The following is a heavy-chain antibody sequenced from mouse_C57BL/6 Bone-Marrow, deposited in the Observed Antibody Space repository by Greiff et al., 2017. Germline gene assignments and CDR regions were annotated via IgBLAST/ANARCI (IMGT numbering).Heavy chain of an antibody. CDR2: IYPNSGST. CDR1: GYTFTSYW. CDR3: AFTLDY. Sequence: QVHVKQPGAELVKPGASVKLSCKASGYTFTSYWMHWVKQRPGQGLEWIGMIYPNSGSTNYNEKFKGKATLTEDKSSSTAYMQLSSLTSEETAVYYCAFTLDYWGQGTTLTVSS. J-gene: IGHJ2*01. V-gene: IGHV1-64*01.